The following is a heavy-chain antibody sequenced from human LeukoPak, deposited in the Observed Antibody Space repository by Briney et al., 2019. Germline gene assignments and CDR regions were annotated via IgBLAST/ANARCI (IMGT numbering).Heavy chain of an antibody. D-gene: IGHD1-26*01. Sequence: GESLKISCKGSGYSFTSYWIGWVRQMPGKGLEWMGIIYPGDSDTRYSPSFQGQVTISADKSISTAYLQWSSLKASDTAMYYCARLYSGSYYRGSFDYWGQGTLVTVSS. J-gene: IGHJ4*02. CDR1: GYSFTSYW. CDR2: IYPGDSDT. CDR3: ARLYSGSYYRGSFDY. V-gene: IGHV5-51*01.